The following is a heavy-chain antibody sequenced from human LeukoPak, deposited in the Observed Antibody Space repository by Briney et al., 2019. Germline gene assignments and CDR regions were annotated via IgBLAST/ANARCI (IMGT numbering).Heavy chain of an antibody. D-gene: IGHD6-25*01. J-gene: IGHJ4*02. V-gene: IGHV1-18*01. Sequence: ASVKVSCKASGYTLNTYGISWVRQAPGQGLEWMGWISTYNGDIKYVQNLQGRVTMTTDTSTSTAYMELMSLRSDDTAVYYCLRDAQRPRLTPDYWGQGTLVTVSS. CDR3: LRDAQRPRLTPDY. CDR1: GYTLNTYG. CDR2: ISTYNGDI.